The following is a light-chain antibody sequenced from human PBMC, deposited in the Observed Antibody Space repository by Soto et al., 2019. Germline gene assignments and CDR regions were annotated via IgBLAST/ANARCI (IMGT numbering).Light chain of an antibody. J-gene: IGKJ4*01. CDR1: QSVSGY. V-gene: IGKV3-11*01. CDR3: QQRSNWPST. Sequence: EIVLTQSPATLSLSPGNRATLSCRASQSVSGYLAWYQQKPGQAPRLLIYDASNRATGIPARFSGSGSGTXXXXTXTSLEPEDFAVYYCQQRSNWPSTFGGGTKVEI. CDR2: DAS.